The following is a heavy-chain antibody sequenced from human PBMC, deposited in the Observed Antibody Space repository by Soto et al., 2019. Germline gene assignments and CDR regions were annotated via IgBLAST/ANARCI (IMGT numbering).Heavy chain of an antibody. CDR3: ARQDYYYYGMDG. CDR2: IYHSGST. V-gene: IGHV4-30-2*01. Sequence: SETLSLTCAVSGGSISSGGYSWSWIRQPPGKGLEWTGYIYHSGSTYYNPSLKSRVTISVDRSKNQFSLKLSSVTAADTAVYYCARQDYYYYGMDGWGQGTMVTVSS. J-gene: IGHJ6*02. CDR1: GGSISSGGYS.